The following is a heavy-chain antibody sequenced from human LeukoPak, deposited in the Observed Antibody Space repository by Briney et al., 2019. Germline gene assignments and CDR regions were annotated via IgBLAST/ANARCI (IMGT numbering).Heavy chain of an antibody. Sequence: GGPLRLSCAASGFTFSNYAMSWVRQAPGKGLEWVSTISGSGGDTYYADSVKGRFTISRDHSKNTLYLQMNSLRAEDTAVYYCAKDLPFYYDSTGYYSYYFDFWGQGTLVIVSS. CDR1: GFTFSNYA. J-gene: IGHJ4*02. V-gene: IGHV3-23*01. CDR2: ISGSGGDT. CDR3: AKDLPFYYDSTGYYSYYFDF. D-gene: IGHD3-22*01.